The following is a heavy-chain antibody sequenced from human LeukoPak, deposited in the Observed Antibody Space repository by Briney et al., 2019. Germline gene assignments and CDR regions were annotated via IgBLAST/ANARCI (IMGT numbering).Heavy chain of an antibody. Sequence: GGSLRLSCAASGFTFSNYAMNWVRQAPGKGLEWVSFIRGSGGSTSYADSVKGRFTISRDNSKNTLYLQMNSLRAEDPAVYYCARGCGNYYYYYMDVWGKGTTVTVSS. J-gene: IGHJ6*03. CDR1: GFTFSNYA. CDR3: ARGCGNYYYYYMDV. V-gene: IGHV3-23*01. CDR2: IRGSGGST. D-gene: IGHD4/OR15-4a*01.